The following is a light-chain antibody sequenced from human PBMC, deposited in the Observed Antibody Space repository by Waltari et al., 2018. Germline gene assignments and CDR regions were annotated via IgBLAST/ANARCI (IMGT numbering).Light chain of an antibody. Sequence: QSVLTQPPSVSAAPGQRVTISCTGSSSNIGAGYDVHWYQLLPGTAPKLLIYGNSNRPSGVPDRFSGSKSGTSASLAITGLQAEDEADYYCQSYDSSLSGGVFGGGTKLTVL. V-gene: IGLV1-40*01. CDR2: GNS. CDR1: SSNIGAGYD. CDR3: QSYDSSLSGGV. J-gene: IGLJ2*01.